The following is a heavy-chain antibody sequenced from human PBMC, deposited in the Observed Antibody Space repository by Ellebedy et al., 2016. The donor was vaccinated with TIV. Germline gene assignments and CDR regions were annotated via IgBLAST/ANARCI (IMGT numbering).Heavy chain of an antibody. D-gene: IGHD3-10*01. Sequence: SETLSLTXTVSGGSVSSGSYYWSWILQPPGQGLEWIGYIYYSGSTNYNPSLKSRVTISVDTTKNQFSLKLSSVTAADTAVYYCARELLGFGGPAGGWFDHWGQGTLVTVSS. CDR3: ARELLGFGGPAGGWFDH. CDR1: GGSVSSGSYY. J-gene: IGHJ5*02. V-gene: IGHV4-61*01. CDR2: IYYSGST.